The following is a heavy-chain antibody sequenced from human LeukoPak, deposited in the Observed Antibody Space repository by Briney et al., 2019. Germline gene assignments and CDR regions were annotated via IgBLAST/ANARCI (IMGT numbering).Heavy chain of an antibody. D-gene: IGHD3-3*01. CDR3: ASAIHNYDFWSGPVYYYFDY. J-gene: IGHJ4*02. CDR2: IIPIFGTA. CDR1: GGTFSSYA. V-gene: IGHV1-69*13. Sequence: ASVKVSCKASGGTFSSYAISWVRQAPGQGLEWMGGIIPIFGTANYAQKFQGRVTITADESTSTAYMELSSLRSEDTAEYYCASAIHNYDFWSGPVYYYFDYWGQGTLVTVSS.